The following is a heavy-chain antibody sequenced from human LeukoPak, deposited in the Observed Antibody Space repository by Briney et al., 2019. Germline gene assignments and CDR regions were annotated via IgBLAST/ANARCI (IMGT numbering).Heavy chain of an antibody. CDR1: GFNFNNYW. CDR2: IKDDGSEE. V-gene: IGHV3-7*03. CDR3: ARFTRRYSGDY. Sequence: PGGSLRLSSAASGFNFNNYWMSWLRRAPGKGLERVANIKDDGSEEYYVDSVKGRFTIVRDNAYNSLYLQMNSLRVEDTAIYFCARFTRRYSGDYWGQGTLVSVSS. D-gene: IGHD1-26*01. J-gene: IGHJ4*02.